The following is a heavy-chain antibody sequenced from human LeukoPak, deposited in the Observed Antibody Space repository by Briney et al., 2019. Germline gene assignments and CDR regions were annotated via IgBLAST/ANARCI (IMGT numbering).Heavy chain of an antibody. CDR2: INHSGST. J-gene: IGHJ6*02. V-gene: IGHV4-34*01. Sequence: SETLSLTCAVYGGSFSGYYWSWIRQPPGKGLEWIGEINHSGSTNYSPSLKSRVTISVDTSKNQFSLKLSSVTAADTAVYYCARGFHNDYYYYGMDVWGQGTTVTVSS. CDR1: GGSFSGYY. D-gene: IGHD1-1*01. CDR3: ARGFHNDYYYYGMDV.